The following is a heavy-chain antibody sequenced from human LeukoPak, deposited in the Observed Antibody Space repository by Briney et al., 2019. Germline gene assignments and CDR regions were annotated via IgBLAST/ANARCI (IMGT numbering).Heavy chain of an antibody. J-gene: IGHJ4*02. V-gene: IGHV3-53*05. CDR1: GFTVSSNY. CDR2: IYSGGST. CDR3: ARGAGIQLWLPFDY. Sequence: QSGGSLRLSCAASGFTVSSNYMSWVRQAPGKGLEWVSVIYSGGSTYYADSVKGRFTISRDNSKNTLYLQMNSLRAEDTAVYYCARGAGIQLWLPFDYWGQGTLVTVSS. D-gene: IGHD5-18*01.